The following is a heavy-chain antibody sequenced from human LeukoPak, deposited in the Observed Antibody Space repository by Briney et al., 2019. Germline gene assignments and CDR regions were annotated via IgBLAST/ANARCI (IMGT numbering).Heavy chain of an antibody. CDR3: ARDVPYDILTGYYWDPDAFDI. V-gene: IGHV4-61*02. J-gene: IGHJ3*02. CDR1: GGSISSGSYY. CDR2: IYTSGTT. Sequence: SETLSLTCTVSGGSISSGSYYWSWIRQPAGKGLEWIGRIYTSGTTNYNPSLKSRVTISLDTSKNQFSLKLSSVTAADTAVYYCARDVPYDILTGYYWDPDAFDIWGQGTMVTVPS. D-gene: IGHD3-9*01.